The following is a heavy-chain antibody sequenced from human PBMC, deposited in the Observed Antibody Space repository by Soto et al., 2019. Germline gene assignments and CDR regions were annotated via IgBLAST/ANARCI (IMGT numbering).Heavy chain of an antibody. CDR2: IYASGSP. Sequence: SETLSLTCTISGGSISVYYWSWVRQPPGHELEWIGYIYASGSPYYNPSLRSRVTISADTSKNQISLKLTTPTAADTAVYYCARGVGSSPPRYWGRGTLVTVSS. V-gene: IGHV4-59*01. D-gene: IGHD1-26*01. CDR3: ARGVGSSPPRY. CDR1: GGSISVYY. J-gene: IGHJ4*02.